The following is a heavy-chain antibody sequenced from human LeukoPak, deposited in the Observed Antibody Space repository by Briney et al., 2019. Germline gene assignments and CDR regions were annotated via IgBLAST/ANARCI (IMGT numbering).Heavy chain of an antibody. CDR2: IIPIFGTA. CDR1: GGTFSSYA. CDR3: ARDPYPGYYYYGMDV. V-gene: IGHV1-69*13. Sequence: ASVKVSCKASGGTFSSYAISWVRQAPGQGLEWMGGIIPIFGTANYAQKFQGRVTITADESTSTAYMELSSLRSEDTAVYCCARDPYPGYYYYGMDVWGQGTTVTVS. J-gene: IGHJ6*02.